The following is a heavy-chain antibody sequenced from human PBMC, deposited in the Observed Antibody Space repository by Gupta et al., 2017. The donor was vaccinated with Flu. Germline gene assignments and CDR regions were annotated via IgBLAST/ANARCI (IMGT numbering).Heavy chain of an antibody. V-gene: IGHV3-21*01. CDR1: GSTFSSHN. CDR3: ARSWGVRAEDDY. J-gene: IGHJ4*02. D-gene: IGHD3-16*01. CDR2: ISSSSSYI. Sequence: DVQLVESGGGLVKPAGYVRLSSAASGSTFSSHNTHWVGKAPGKGLEWGLSISSSSSYIDYADSMKGRFTVSRDNAKNSLYLRMNSLRDEDTAVYYCARSWGVRAEDDYWGQGTLVTVSS.